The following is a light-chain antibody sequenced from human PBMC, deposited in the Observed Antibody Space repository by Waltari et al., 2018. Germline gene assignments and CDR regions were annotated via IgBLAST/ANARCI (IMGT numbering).Light chain of an antibody. CDR1: SSDIGSHNI. Sequence: QSALPQPASVSGSPGQSIPISCTGTSSDIGSHNIVPWHQHHPGKAPKLMIYEVSKRPSGVSNLFSGSKSGNRASLTISGLQAEDEADYYCCSYAGSSTLDVVFGGGTKLTVL. V-gene: IGLV2-23*02. J-gene: IGLJ2*01. CDR2: EVS. CDR3: CSYAGSSTLDVV.